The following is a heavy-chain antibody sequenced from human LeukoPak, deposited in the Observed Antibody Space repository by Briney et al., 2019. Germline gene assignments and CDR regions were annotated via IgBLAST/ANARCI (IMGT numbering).Heavy chain of an antibody. Sequence: GRSLRLSCAAAGFTFSSYGMHWVRQAPGKGLEWMAFISYDGSNKYYADSVKGRFTISRDNSKNTLYLQMNSLRAEDTAVYYCARDTGSGWYGHYFDYWGQGTLVTVSS. CDR3: ARDTGSGWYGHYFDY. CDR1: GFTFSSYG. J-gene: IGHJ4*02. D-gene: IGHD6-13*01. CDR2: ISYDGSNK. V-gene: IGHV3-30*03.